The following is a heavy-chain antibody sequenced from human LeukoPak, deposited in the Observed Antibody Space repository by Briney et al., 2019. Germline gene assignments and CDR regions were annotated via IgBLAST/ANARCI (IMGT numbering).Heavy chain of an antibody. J-gene: IGHJ4*02. Sequence: PGGSLRLSCAASGFTFSSYAMSWVRQAPGKGLEWVSAISGSGGSTYYADSVKGRFTISRDNSKNTLYLQMNSPRAEDTAVYYCAKGRQYQLLSGLDYWGQGTLVTVSS. CDR3: AKGRQYQLLSGLDY. D-gene: IGHD2-2*01. CDR1: GFTFSSYA. CDR2: ISGSGGST. V-gene: IGHV3-23*01.